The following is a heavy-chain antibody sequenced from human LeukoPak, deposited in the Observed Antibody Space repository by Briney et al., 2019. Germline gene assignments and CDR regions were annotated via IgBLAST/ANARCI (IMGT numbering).Heavy chain of an antibody. D-gene: IGHD3-22*01. V-gene: IGHV1-69*13. CDR3: ARTDSSGYPPDY. Sequence: SVKVSCKASGGTFSSYAISWVRQAPGQGLEWMGGIIPIFGTANYAQKFQGRVTITADESTSTAYMELSSLRSEDTAVYYCARTDSSGYPPDYWGQGTLVTVSS. CDR1: GGTFSSYA. CDR2: IIPIFGTA. J-gene: IGHJ4*02.